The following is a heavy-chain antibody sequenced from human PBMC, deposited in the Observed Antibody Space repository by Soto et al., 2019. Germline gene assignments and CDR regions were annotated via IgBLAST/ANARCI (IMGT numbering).Heavy chain of an antibody. CDR3: ARAAIHVSSWYCWFDP. CDR1: GGTFSRHA. D-gene: IGHD6-13*01. Sequence: QVQLVQSGSEVKIPGSSVKVSCKTSGGTFSRHAINWVRQAPGQGLEWMGGIIPLFGTTNYAQKFKGRVTISADESTSTAYMELSSLTSEDAAVYYCARAAIHVSSWYCWFDPWGQGTLVTVSS. J-gene: IGHJ5*02. CDR2: IIPLFGTT. V-gene: IGHV1-69*01.